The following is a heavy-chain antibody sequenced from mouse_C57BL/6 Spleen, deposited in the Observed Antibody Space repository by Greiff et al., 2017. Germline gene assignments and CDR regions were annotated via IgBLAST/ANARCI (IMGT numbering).Heavy chain of an antibody. V-gene: IGHV1-54*01. CDR1: GYAFTNYL. CDR3: ARRVVATPYYAMDY. J-gene: IGHJ4*01. CDR2: INPGSGGT. D-gene: IGHD1-1*01. Sequence: VQLVESGAELVRPGTSVKVSCKASGYAFTNYLIEWVKQRPGQGLEWIGVINPGSGGTNYNEKFKGKATLTADKSSSTAYMQLSSLTSEDSAVYFCARRVVATPYYAMDYWGQGTSVTVSS.